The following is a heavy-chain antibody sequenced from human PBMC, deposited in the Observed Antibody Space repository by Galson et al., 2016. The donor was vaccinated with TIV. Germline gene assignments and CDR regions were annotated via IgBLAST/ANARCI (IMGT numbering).Heavy chain of an antibody. CDR1: GGTFSSYG. D-gene: IGHD3-3*01. Sequence: SVKVSCKASGGTFSSYGISWVRQAPGQGLEWMGGINPVFGIPNYAQKFQGRVTITADESTSTAYMELTSLRSEDTAVYYCARGKERVINYYYYMDVWGKGTTSTVSS. J-gene: IGHJ6*03. CDR2: INPVFGIP. V-gene: IGHV1-69*13. CDR3: ARGKERVINYYYYMDV.